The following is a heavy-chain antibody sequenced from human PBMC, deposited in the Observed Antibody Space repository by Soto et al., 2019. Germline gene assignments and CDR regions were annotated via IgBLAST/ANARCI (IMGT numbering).Heavy chain of an antibody. Sequence: SETLSLTCPVSGGSISSYSVSWMRQSAGKGLEWIGRIDTSGTTNYNPSLKSRVTMSVDASKNHFSLNPSSVTAADTAVYYCARGPRGYVYYHGMDVWGQGTTVTV. CDR1: GGSISSYS. CDR2: IDTSGTT. D-gene: IGHD3-10*01. J-gene: IGHJ6*02. CDR3: ARGPRGYVYYHGMDV. V-gene: IGHV4-4*07.